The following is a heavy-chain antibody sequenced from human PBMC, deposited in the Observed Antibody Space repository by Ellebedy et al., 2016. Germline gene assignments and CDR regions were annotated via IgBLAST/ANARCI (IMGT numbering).Heavy chain of an antibody. CDR2: MYAGGSE. J-gene: IGHJ3*01. Sequence: GGSLRLSXTASGFTFGDYAMSWFRQAPGRGLELVSLMYAGGSEYYADSVKGRFAITRDTSMNRLYLHMSVLEGGDTALYYCVTRLNGAFDFWGQGTMVSVSS. CDR1: GFTFGDYA. CDR3: VTRLNGAFDF. V-gene: IGHV3-23*03.